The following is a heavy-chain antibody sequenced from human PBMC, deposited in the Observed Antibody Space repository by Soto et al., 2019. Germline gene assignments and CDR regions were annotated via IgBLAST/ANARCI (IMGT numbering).Heavy chain of an antibody. CDR3: ATQEVGGSYVYTFDP. Sequence: SETLSLTCTVSGGSISSYYWSWIRQPPGKGLEWIGSIYYSGSTYYNPSLKSRVTISVDTSKNQFSLKLSSVTAADTAVYYCATQEVGGSYVYTFDPWGQGTLVTVPQ. CDR1: GGSISSYY. CDR2: IYYSGST. J-gene: IGHJ5*02. D-gene: IGHD1-26*01. V-gene: IGHV4-59*05.